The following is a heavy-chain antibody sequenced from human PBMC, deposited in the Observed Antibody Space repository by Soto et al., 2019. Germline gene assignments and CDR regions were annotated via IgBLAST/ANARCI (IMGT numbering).Heavy chain of an antibody. J-gene: IGHJ6*02. D-gene: IGHD2-15*01. CDR1: GGSFSGYY. CDR2: INHSGST. V-gene: IGHV4-34*01. CDR3: ARSGVVVVAATPGYYYYGMDV. Sequence: SETLSLTCAVYGGSFSGYYWSWIRQPPGKGLEWIGEINHSGSTNYNPSLKSRVTISVDTSKNQFSLKLSSVTAADTAVYYCARSGVVVVAATPGYYYYGMDVWGQGTTVTVSS.